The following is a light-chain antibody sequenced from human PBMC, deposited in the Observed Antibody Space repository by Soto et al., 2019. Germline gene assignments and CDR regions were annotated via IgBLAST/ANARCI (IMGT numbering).Light chain of an antibody. V-gene: IGLV2-8*01. CDR2: EVS. CDR1: SSDVGGYNY. CDR3: SSYAGSNNFVV. Sequence: QSALTQPPSASGSPGQSVTISCTGTSSDVGGYNYVSWYQQHPGKAPKLMIYEVSNRPSGVPDRFSGSKSGNTASLAVSGLQAEDEADYCCSSYAGSNNFVVFGGGTKLTVL. J-gene: IGLJ2*01.